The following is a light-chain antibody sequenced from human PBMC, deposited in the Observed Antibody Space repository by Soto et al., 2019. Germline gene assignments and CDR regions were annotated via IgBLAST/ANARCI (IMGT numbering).Light chain of an antibody. Sequence: EIVLTQSPATLSVSPGERATLSCRASQSISSSLAWYQQKPGQAPRLLIYDASTRATGIPARFSGSGSGTEFTLTISSLQSEDFAVYYCQQYYDWPITFGQGTRRRL. V-gene: IGKV3-15*01. CDR3: QQYYDWPIT. CDR2: DAS. CDR1: QSISSS. J-gene: IGKJ5*01.